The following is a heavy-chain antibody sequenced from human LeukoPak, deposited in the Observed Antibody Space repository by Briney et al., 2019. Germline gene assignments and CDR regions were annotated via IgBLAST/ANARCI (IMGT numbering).Heavy chain of an antibody. V-gene: IGHV3-74*01. D-gene: IGHD6-13*01. J-gene: IGHJ4*02. CDR2: ISSDGSDT. Sequence: PGGSLRLSCAASGFTFRSYWMHWVRQAPGKGLVWVSRISSDGSDTNYADSVKGRFTISRDNAKNTLYLPMNSLRAEDTAVYYCARGSYSLGGFDYWGQRTLVTVSS. CDR1: GFTFRSYW. CDR3: ARGSYSLGGFDY.